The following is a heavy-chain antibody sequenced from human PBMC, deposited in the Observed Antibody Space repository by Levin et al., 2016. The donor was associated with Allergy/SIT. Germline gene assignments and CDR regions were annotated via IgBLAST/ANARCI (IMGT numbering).Heavy chain of an antibody. CDR1: GFTFSNAW. Sequence: GESLKISCAASGFTFSNAWMTWVRQAPGKGLEWVGRIKSKTDGGTTDYAAPVKGRFTISRDDSKNTLYLQMNSLKTEDTAVYSCTTDPDMIRGDGFVYWGQGTLVTVSS. D-gene: IGHD3-10*01. CDR2: IKSKTDGGTT. CDR3: TTDPDMIRGDGFVY. J-gene: IGHJ4*02. V-gene: IGHV3-15*01.